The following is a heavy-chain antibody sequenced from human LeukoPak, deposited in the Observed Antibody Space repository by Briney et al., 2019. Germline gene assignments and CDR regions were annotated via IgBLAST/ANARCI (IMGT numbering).Heavy chain of an antibody. D-gene: IGHD2-15*01. Sequence: SGPTLVKPTQTLTLTCSFSGFSLSVSGVGVGWIRQPPGKALEWLAVIYWDDDTRYSPSLKNRLTITKDTSKNQVVLTMTNMDLVDTATYYCAHSDRYCSGGSCYPGSYFDYWGQGTLVTVPS. CDR2: IYWDDDT. CDR1: GFSLSVSGVG. CDR3: AHSDRYCSGGSCYPGSYFDY. J-gene: IGHJ4*02. V-gene: IGHV2-5*02.